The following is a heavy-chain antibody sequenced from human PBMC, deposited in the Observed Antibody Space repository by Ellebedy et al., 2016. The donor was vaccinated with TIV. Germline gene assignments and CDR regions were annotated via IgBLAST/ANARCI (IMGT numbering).Heavy chain of an antibody. V-gene: IGHV3-48*04. CDR2: ISLTDSTI. D-gene: IGHD5-24*01. CDR3: ARWTGRWDHYGMDV. J-gene: IGHJ6*02. Sequence: GESLEISCAASGFTFSSYTMNWVRQAPGKGLEWVSYISLTDSTIYYADSVKGRFTISRDNAKNSLYLQMNSLRAEDTAVYYCARWTGRWDHYGMDVWGQGTTVTVSS. CDR1: GFTFSSYT.